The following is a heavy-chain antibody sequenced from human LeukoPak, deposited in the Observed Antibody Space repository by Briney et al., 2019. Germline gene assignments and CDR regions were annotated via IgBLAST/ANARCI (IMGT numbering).Heavy chain of an antibody. CDR2: ISGTGGST. D-gene: IGHD2-15*01. Sequence: GGSLRLSCAASGFTFKSFGMGWVRQAPGKGLGWVSAISGTGGSTYYADSVKGRFTISRDNSKNTLYLQMNSLRAEDTAVYYCAKVANLYCSSGSCYWDYWGQGTLVTVSS. CDR3: AKVANLYCSSGSCYWDY. J-gene: IGHJ4*02. V-gene: IGHV3-23*01. CDR1: GFTFKSFG.